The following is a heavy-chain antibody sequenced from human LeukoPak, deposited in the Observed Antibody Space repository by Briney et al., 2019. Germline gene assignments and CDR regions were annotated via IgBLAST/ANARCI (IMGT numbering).Heavy chain of an antibody. CDR1: GLTFSSYG. CDR3: AREARGDGYFDR. D-gene: IGHD4-17*01. Sequence: RSRSLSCAASGLTFSSYGMHWCSQAPGKGLEWVAVISYDGSNKYYSDCVMARFTNSRDNSKNTVYLQMNSLRAEDTAVYYCAREARGDGYFDRWGRGTLVTVSS. V-gene: IGHV3-30*03. J-gene: IGHJ2*01. CDR2: ISYDGSNK.